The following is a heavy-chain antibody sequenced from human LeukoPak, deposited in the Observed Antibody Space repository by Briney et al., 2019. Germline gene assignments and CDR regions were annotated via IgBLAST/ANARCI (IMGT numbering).Heavy chain of an antibody. D-gene: IGHD3-9*01. Sequence: ASVKVSCKASGYTFNIYDISWVRQAPGQGLEWMGWISGYTGNKDYAQKVQDRVTMTTDTSTSTAYLGLRSLISDDTAVYYCAREMTGWYYMDVWGKGTTVTISS. V-gene: IGHV1-18*01. CDR2: ISGYTGNK. J-gene: IGHJ6*03. CDR1: GYTFNIYD. CDR3: AREMTGWYYMDV.